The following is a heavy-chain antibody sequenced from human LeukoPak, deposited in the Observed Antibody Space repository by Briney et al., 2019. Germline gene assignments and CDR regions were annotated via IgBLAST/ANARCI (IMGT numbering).Heavy chain of an antibody. CDR3: ARDWGYSGYDGVFDY. CDR1: GYTFTGYY. D-gene: IGHD5-12*01. J-gene: IGHJ4*02. V-gene: IGHV1-2*02. CDR2: INPSGGT. Sequence: ASVTVSCKASGYTFTGYYMHWVRQAPGQGLEWMGWINPSGGTNYAQKFQGRVTMTGDTSISTAYMELSRLRSDDTAVYYCARDWGYSGYDGVFDYWGQGTLVTVSS.